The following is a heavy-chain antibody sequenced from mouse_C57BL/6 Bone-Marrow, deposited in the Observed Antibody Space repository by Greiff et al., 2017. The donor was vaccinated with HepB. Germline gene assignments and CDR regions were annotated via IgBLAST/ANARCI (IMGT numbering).Heavy chain of an antibody. CDR1: GYTFTSYW. CDR3: ARPITTVVATRGYWYFDV. V-gene: IGHV1-64*01. Sequence: QVQLQQPGAELVKPGASVKLSCKASGYTFTSYWMHWVKQRPGQGLEWIGMIHPNSGSTNYNEKFKSKATLTVDKSSSTAYMQLSSLTSEDSAVYYCARPITTVVATRGYWYFDVWGTGTTVTVSS. J-gene: IGHJ1*03. CDR2: IHPNSGST. D-gene: IGHD1-1*01.